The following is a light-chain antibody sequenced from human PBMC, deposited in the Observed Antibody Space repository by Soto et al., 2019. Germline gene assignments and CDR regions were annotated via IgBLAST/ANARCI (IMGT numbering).Light chain of an antibody. CDR2: DVT. CDR3: SSYTSSSTRV. J-gene: IGLJ2*01. CDR1: SRDVGSYNF. Sequence: QSALTQPASVSGSPGQSITISCTGTSRDVGSYNFVSWYQQHPGKAPKLMSYDVTNRPSGVSNRFSGSKSGNTASLAISGLQAEDEADYYCSSYTSSSTRVFGGGTQLTVL. V-gene: IGLV2-14*03.